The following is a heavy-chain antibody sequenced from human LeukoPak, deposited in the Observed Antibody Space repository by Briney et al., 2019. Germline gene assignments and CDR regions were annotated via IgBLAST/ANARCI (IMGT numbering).Heavy chain of an antibody. CDR1: GYPFTGYY. Sequence: ASVKVSCKPSGYPFTGYYMHWVRQAPGHRLEWMGRVNPKNGDTNYAQQLQDRVTMTRETSMSAAYMEISRLTYGDTAVYYCGRGIQSFDPWGQETLVTVSS. CDR3: GRGIQSFDP. CDR2: VNPKNGDT. J-gene: IGHJ5*02. V-gene: IGHV1-2*06.